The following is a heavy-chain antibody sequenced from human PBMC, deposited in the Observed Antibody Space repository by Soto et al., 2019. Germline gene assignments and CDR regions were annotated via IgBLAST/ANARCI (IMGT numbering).Heavy chain of an antibody. J-gene: IGHJ6*02. CDR1: GGTFSSYA. D-gene: IGHD3-3*01. Sequence: SVKVSCKASGGTFSSYAISWVRQAPGQGLEWMGGIIPIFGTANYAQKFQGRVTITADESTSTAYMELSSLRSEDTAVYYCARDPGITIFGVGDYYYGMDVWGQGTTVTVSS. CDR2: IIPIFGTA. V-gene: IGHV1-69*13. CDR3: ARDPGITIFGVGDYYYGMDV.